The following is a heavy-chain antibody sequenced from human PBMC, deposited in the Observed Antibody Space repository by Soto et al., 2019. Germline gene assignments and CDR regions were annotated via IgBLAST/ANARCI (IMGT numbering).Heavy chain of an antibody. CDR3: ARAPPFGRYCSSTSCANWFDP. Sequence: ASVKVSCKASGYTFTVYYMHWVRQAPGQGLEWMGWINPNSGGTNYAQKFQGWVTMTRDTSISTAYMELSRLRSDDTAVYYCARAPPFGRYCSSTSCANWFDPWGQGTLVTVSS. CDR2: INPNSGGT. V-gene: IGHV1-2*04. CDR1: GYTFTVYY. J-gene: IGHJ5*02. D-gene: IGHD2-2*01.